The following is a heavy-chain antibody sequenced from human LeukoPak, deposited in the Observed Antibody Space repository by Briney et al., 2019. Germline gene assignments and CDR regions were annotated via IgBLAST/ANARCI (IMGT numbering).Heavy chain of an antibody. Sequence: GGSLRLSCAASGFTFDDYGMSWVRQAPGKGLEWVSSISSSSSYIYYADSVKGRFTISRDNAKNSLYLQMNSLRAEDTAVYYCARDFSLLRAATTAPHGDYYYGMDVWGQGTTVTVSS. CDR2: ISSSSSYI. D-gene: IGHD2-15*01. J-gene: IGHJ6*02. V-gene: IGHV3-21*01. CDR1: GFTFDDYG. CDR3: ARDFSLLRAATTAPHGDYYYGMDV.